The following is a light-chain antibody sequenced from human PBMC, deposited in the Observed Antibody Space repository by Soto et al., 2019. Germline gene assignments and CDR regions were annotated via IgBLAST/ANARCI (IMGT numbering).Light chain of an antibody. CDR3: HYYDKWPPGT. CDR1: QSVTSSY. J-gene: IGKJ1*01. Sequence: EIVLTQSPGTLSLSPGERATLSCRASQSVTSSYLAWYQQMPGRAPMRLIYAASTRAVDIPGRFSGSKSGTEFTLTISSLQPEDFAVYYCHYYDKWPPGTFGQGTKVDIK. CDR2: AAS. V-gene: IGKV3-20*01.